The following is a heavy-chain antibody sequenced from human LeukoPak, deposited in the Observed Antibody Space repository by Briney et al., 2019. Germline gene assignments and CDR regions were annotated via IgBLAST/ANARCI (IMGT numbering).Heavy chain of an antibody. CDR2: LNPNSGGT. Sequence: GASVKVSCKASGYTFTSYYMHWVRQAPGQGLEWMGWLNPNSGGTNYAQKFQGRVTMTRDTSISTAYMEVSRLRSDDTAVYYCARAKSQDCSIVNCQEWFDPWGQGTLVTVSS. V-gene: IGHV1-2*02. CDR1: GYTFTSYY. J-gene: IGHJ5*02. CDR3: ARAKSQDCSIVNCQEWFDP. D-gene: IGHD2-2*01.